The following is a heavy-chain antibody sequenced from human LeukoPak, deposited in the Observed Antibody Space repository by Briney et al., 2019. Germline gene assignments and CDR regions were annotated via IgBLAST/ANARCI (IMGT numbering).Heavy chain of an antibody. CDR2: LFHSGAA. CDR1: GDSISNYY. J-gene: IGHJ6*03. D-gene: IGHD1/OR15-1a*01. Sequence: SETLSLTCTVSGDSISNYYWTWIRQTPGKGLEWIGNLFHSGAADYNPSLKSRVTTSVDTSKDQFSLSLRSSTAADTAVYFCARLGKTYYMDVWGTGPTVTVSS. V-gene: IGHV4-59*08. CDR3: ARLGKTYYMDV.